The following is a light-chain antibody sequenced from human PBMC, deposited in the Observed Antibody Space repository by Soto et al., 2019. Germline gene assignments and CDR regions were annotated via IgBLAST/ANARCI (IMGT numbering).Light chain of an antibody. CDR3: QQYNNWPIT. CDR1: QSVSSN. J-gene: IGKJ5*01. V-gene: IGKV3-15*01. Sequence: EKVMTQSPATLSVSPGERANLSCRASQSVSSNLAWYQQKPGQAPRLLIYGASTRATGIPARFSGSGSETEFTLTISSLQSEDFAVYYCQQYNNWPITFGQGTRLEIK. CDR2: GAS.